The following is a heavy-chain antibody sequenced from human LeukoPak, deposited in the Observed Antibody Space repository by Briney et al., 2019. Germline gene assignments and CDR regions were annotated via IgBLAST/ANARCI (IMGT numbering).Heavy chain of an antibody. CDR3: ARRGSEVLLWFGEHTDY. D-gene: IGHD3-10*01. J-gene: IGHJ4*02. V-gene: IGHV4-39*01. CDR1: GGSISSSSYY. CDR2: IYYSGST. Sequence: SETLSLTCTVSGGSISSSSYYWGWIRQPPGKGLEWIGSIYYSGSTYYNPSLKSRVTISVDTSKNQFSLKLSSVTAADTAVYYCARRGSEVLLWFGEHTDYWGQGTLVTVSS.